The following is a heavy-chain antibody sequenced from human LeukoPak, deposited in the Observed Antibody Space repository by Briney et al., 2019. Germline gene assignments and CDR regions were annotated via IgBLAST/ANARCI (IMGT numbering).Heavy chain of an antibody. J-gene: IGHJ5*02. Sequence: GASVKVSCKASRGTFSSYAISWVRQAPGQGLEWMGGIIPIFGTANYAQKFQGRVTITADESTSTAYMELSSLRSEDTAVYYCARRSSSSIGFDPWGQGTLVTVSS. D-gene: IGHD6-6*01. V-gene: IGHV1-69*01. CDR1: RGTFSSYA. CDR3: ARRSSSSIGFDP. CDR2: IIPIFGTA.